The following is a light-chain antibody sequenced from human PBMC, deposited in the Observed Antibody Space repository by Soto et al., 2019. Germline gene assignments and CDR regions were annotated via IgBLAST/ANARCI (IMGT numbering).Light chain of an antibody. CDR1: QSVSSY. Sequence: EIVLTQSPATLCLSPGERATLSCRASQSVSSYLAWYQQKPGQAPRLLIYDASNRATGIPARFSGSGSGTDFTLTISSLEPEDFAVYYCQQRSDWPPTFRQGPNVDI. J-gene: IGKJ1*01. CDR3: QQRSDWPPT. V-gene: IGKV3-11*01. CDR2: DAS.